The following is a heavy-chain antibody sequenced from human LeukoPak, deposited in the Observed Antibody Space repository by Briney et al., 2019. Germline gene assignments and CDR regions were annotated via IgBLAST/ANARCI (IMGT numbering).Heavy chain of an antibody. CDR1: GFTVSSNY. J-gene: IGHJ4*02. CDR2: ISGSGGST. CDR3: AKETQIWNWNDVDFDY. V-gene: IGHV3-23*01. D-gene: IGHD1-1*01. Sequence: PGGSLRLSCTASGFTVSSNYMSWVRQAPGKGLEWVSAISGSGGSTYYADSVKGRFTISRDNSKNTLYLQMNSLRAEDTAVYYCAKETQIWNWNDVDFDYWGQGTLVTVSS.